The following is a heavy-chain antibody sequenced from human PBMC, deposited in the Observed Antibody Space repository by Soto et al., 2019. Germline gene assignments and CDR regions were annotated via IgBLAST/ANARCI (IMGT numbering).Heavy chain of an antibody. J-gene: IGHJ6*02. CDR3: ARVHCSAGTCLDGLDF. V-gene: IGHV6-1*01. Sequence: WVRQSPSRGLQWLGRIYYSSKWFHDYAASVESRMAINPDTSRNQFSLQLNYVTPEDTAVYYCARVHCSAGTCLDGLDFWGQGTTVTVSS. CDR2: IYYSSKWFH. D-gene: IGHD2-15*01.